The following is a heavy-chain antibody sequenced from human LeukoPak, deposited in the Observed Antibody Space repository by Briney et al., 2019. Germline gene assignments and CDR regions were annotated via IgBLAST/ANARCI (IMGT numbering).Heavy chain of an antibody. Sequence: GGSLRLSCAASGFTFSSYGMHWVRQAPAKGLEWVAFMRYDGSNRNYADSVKGRFTISRDNSKNTLYLQMNSLRAEDTAVYYCAKGVRVPLLRYFSYYMDVWGKGTTVTISS. D-gene: IGHD3-9*01. CDR3: AKGVRVPLLRYFSYYMDV. CDR1: GFTFSSYG. J-gene: IGHJ6*03. V-gene: IGHV3-30*02. CDR2: MRYDGSNR.